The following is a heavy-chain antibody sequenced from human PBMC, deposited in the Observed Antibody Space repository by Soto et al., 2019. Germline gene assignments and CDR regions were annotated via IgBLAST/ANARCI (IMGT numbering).Heavy chain of an antibody. J-gene: IGHJ6*02. Sequence: QVQLVQSGAEVKKPGSSVKVSCKASGGTFSSYSITWVRQAPGQGLEWMGRIIPILGIANYAQKFQGRVTITADKSTSTAYMDLTSMRSEDTAVYYCARDQEGFGGVIVYGLDVWGQGTTVTVSS. D-gene: IGHD3-16*01. CDR3: ARDQEGFGGVIVYGLDV. CDR2: IIPILGIA. V-gene: IGHV1-69*08. CDR1: GGTFSSYS.